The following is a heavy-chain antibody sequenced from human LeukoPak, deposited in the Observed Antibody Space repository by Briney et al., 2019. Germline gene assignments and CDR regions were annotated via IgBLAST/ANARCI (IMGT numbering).Heavy chain of an antibody. Sequence: PSETLSLTCTVSGGSISSYYWSWIRQPPGKGLEWIGYIYYSGSTNYNPSLKSRVTISVDTSKNQFSLKLSSVTAADTAVYYCARVWYDSSGYYHPFGYWGQGTLVTVSS. CDR2: IYYSGST. CDR3: ARVWYDSSGYYHPFGY. CDR1: GGSISSYY. V-gene: IGHV4-59*01. D-gene: IGHD3-22*01. J-gene: IGHJ4*02.